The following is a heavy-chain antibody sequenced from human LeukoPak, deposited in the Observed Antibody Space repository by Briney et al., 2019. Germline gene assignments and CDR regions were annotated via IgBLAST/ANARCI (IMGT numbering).Heavy chain of an antibody. CDR2: IKQDGSEK. D-gene: IGHD6-19*01. J-gene: IGHJ6*03. CDR1: GFTFSSYW. Sequence: GGSLRLSCAASGFTFSSYWMSWVRPAPGKGLEWVANIKQDGSEKYYVDSVKGRFTISRDNAKNSLYLQMNSLRAEDTAVYYCARVGIAVAGIYYYYYYMDVWGKGTTVTVSS. CDR3: ARVGIAVAGIYYYYYYMDV. V-gene: IGHV3-7*01.